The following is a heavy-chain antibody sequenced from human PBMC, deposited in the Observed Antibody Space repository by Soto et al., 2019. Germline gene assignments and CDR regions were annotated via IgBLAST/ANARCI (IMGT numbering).Heavy chain of an antibody. J-gene: IGHJ5*02. CDR1: GFTFSSYS. D-gene: IGHD3-3*01. Sequence: GGSLRLSCAASGFTFSSYSMNWVRQAPGKGLEWVSSISSSSSYIYYADSVKGRFTISRDNAKNSLYLQMNSLRAEDTAVYYCARDNDFWSGYFGSGGYVWFDPWGQGTLVTVSS. CDR2: ISSSSSYI. V-gene: IGHV3-21*01. CDR3: ARDNDFWSGYFGSGGYVWFDP.